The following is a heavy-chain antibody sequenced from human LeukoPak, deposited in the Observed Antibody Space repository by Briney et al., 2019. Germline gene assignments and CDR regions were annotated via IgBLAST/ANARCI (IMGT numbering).Heavy chain of an antibody. D-gene: IGHD6-13*01. V-gene: IGHV4-59*01. J-gene: IGHJ4*02. CDR3: ARGHSTSWYYFDY. CDR1: GGSISSYY. CDR2: IYYSGST. Sequence: SETLSLTCTVPGGSISSYYWSWIRQPPGKGLEWIGYIYYSGSTNYNPSLKSRVTIPVDTSKNQFSLKLSSVTAADTAVYYCARGHSTSWYYFDYWGQGTLVTVSS.